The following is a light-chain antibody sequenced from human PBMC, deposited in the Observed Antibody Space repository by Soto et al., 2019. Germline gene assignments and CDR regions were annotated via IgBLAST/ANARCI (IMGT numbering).Light chain of an antibody. V-gene: IGLV2-14*03. CDR1: SSDIGAYNF. CDR2: DVN. Sequence: QSVRTPPASGSGSPGRSITISCTGTSSDIGAYNFVSWYQQHPGKAPKLMLYDVNIRPSGVSNRFSGSKSGNTASLTISGLQAEDEADYYCTSWTTSTTMTFGGGTKVTVL. CDR3: TSWTTSTTMT. J-gene: IGLJ2*01.